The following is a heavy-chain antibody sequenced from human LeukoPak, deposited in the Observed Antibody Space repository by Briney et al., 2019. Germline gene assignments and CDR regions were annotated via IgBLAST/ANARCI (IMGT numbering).Heavy chain of an antibody. V-gene: IGHV3-23*01. J-gene: IGHJ4*02. CDR2: ISGSGTPT. Sequence: GGSLRLSCAASGFTFSSYAMSWVRQAPDKGLEWVSAISGSGTPTYYADSVKGRFTISRDNSKNTLDLQMNNLRAEDTAVYYCAKDERNWNYNLASQTYDWGQGTLVTVSS. D-gene: IGHD1-7*01. CDR1: GFTFSSYA. CDR3: AKDERNWNYNLASQTYD.